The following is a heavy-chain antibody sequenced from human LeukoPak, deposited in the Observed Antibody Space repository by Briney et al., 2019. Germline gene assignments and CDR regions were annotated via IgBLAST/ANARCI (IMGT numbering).Heavy chain of an antibody. J-gene: IGHJ6*02. CDR3: ARGFADYYYGLDV. V-gene: IGHV3-7*01. CDR2: IKQDGSGK. CDR1: GFSFATYP. Sequence: GGSLRLSCVASGFSFATYPMNWVRQAPGKGLEWLANIKQDGSGKHYVDSVKGRFTISSDNDYNSLYLQMNSLRAEDTAIYYCARGFADYYYGLDVWGQGTTVTVSS.